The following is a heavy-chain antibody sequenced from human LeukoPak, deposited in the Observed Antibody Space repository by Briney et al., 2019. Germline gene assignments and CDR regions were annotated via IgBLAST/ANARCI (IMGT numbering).Heavy chain of an antibody. J-gene: IGHJ3*02. CDR3: ARGGRERYSSGWTDAFDI. D-gene: IGHD6-19*01. V-gene: IGHV1-46*01. CDR2: INPSGGST. CDR1: GDTFSTYA. Sequence: ASVKVSCKTYGDTFSTYAINWVRQAPGQGLEWMGIINPSGGSTSYAQKFQGRVTMTRDTSTSTVYMELSSLSSEDTAVYYCARGGRERYSSGWTDAFDIWGQGTMVTVSS.